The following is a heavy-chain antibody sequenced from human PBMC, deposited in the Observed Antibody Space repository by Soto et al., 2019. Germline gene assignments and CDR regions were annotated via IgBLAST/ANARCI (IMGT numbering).Heavy chain of an antibody. Sequence: QVQLQESGPGLVKPSETLSLTCSVSGGSVSSGSYYWSWIRQPPGKGLEWIGYIYYSGSTKYNPSLKRRVTISVGTSKSQFSLKLSSVTAADTAVYYCARAGLGDGSDYWGQGTLVTVSS. J-gene: IGHJ4*02. V-gene: IGHV4-61*01. CDR1: GGSVSSGSYY. CDR3: ARAGLGDGSDY. D-gene: IGHD1-26*01. CDR2: IYYSGST.